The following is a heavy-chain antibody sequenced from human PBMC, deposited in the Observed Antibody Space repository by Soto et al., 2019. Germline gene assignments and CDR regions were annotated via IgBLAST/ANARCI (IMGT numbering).Heavy chain of an antibody. Sequence: SGTLSLTYSVSGAALNSGNYYWSWIRQVPGKGLEWIGHIYVTGAVDYNPSLRDRITISQDTSERQFSLNLRLVTAADTAVYYCARLRIATNNYKWFDPWGQGTLVTVSS. V-gene: IGHV4-31*03. D-gene: IGHD2-21*01. CDR3: ARLRIATNNYKWFDP. CDR2: IYVTGAV. CDR1: GAALNSGNYY. J-gene: IGHJ5*02.